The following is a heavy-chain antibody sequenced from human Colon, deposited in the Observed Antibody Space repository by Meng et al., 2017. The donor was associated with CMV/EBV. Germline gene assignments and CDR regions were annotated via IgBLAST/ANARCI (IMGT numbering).Heavy chain of an antibody. D-gene: IGHD3-10*01. V-gene: IGHV1-2*06. CDR3: ASELRDGDYIDF. CDR2: INPNSGGT. J-gene: IGHJ4*02. CDR1: GCTFTAYS. Sequence: CKASGCTFTAYSIHWVRQAPGQGLEWMGRINPNSGGTNYGLKFQGRVTMTRDTSISTAYMELSWLRSDDTALYFCASELRDGDYIDFWGPGTLVTVSS.